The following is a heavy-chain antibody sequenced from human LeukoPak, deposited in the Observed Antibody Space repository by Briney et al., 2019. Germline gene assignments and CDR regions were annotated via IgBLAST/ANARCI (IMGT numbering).Heavy chain of an antibody. V-gene: IGHV4-31*03. D-gene: IGHD6-13*01. CDR3: ARLGRITAHETYY. CDR2: IYFSGST. Sequence: SETLSLTCTVSGVSISSIDYYWSWIRQHPGQGLEWIGYIYFSGSTYYNPSLKSRAIISVDTSKNQFSLRLSSVTAADTAVYYCARLGRITAHETYYWGLGALVTVSS. CDR1: GVSISSIDYY. J-gene: IGHJ4*02.